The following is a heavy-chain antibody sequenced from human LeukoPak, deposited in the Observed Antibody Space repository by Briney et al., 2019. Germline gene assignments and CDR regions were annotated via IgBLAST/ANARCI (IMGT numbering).Heavy chain of an antibody. CDR2: ISYDGSNK. CDR1: GFTFSSYA. Sequence: PGGSLRLSCAASGFTFSSYAMHWVRHAPGKGLEWVAVISYDGSNKYYADSVKGRFTISRDNSKNTLYLQMNSLRAEDTAVYYCARTYYDFWSGYYPLDYWGQGTLVTVSS. V-gene: IGHV3-30*01. J-gene: IGHJ4*02. CDR3: ARTYYDFWSGYYPLDY. D-gene: IGHD3-3*01.